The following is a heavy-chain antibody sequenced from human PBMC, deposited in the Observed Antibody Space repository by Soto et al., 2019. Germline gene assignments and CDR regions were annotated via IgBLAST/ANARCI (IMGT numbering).Heavy chain of an antibody. CDR2: ISAYNGNT. CDR1: GYTFTSYG. J-gene: IGHJ5*02. CDR3: ARDFNSRITIFGVVYNWFDP. Sequence: ASVKVSCKASGYTFTSYGISWVRQAPGQGLEWMGWISAYNGNTNYAQKLQGRVTMTTDTSTSTAYMELRSLRSDDTAVYYCARDFNSRITIFGVVYNWFDPWGQGTLVTVSS. D-gene: IGHD3-3*01. V-gene: IGHV1-18*04.